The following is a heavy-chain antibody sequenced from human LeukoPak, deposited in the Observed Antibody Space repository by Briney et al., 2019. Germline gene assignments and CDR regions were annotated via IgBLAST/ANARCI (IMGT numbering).Heavy chain of an antibody. CDR2: ISSSGSTI. Sequence: GGSLRLSCAASGFTFSSYDMNWLRQAPGKGLEWVSYISSSGSTIYYAVSVQGRFTISRDNAKNSLYLQMNSLRAEDTAVYYCARGLNQGHYFDSWGQGTLVTVSS. D-gene: IGHD3-16*01. CDR3: ARGLNQGHYFDS. CDR1: GFTFSSYD. V-gene: IGHV3-48*03. J-gene: IGHJ4*02.